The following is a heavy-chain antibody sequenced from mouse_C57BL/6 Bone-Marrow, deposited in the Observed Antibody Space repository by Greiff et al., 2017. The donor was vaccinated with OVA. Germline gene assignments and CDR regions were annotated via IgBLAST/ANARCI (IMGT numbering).Heavy chain of an antibody. CDR1: GYTFTSYW. CDR2: IYPGSGGT. V-gene: IGHV1-55*01. CDR3: ARSGYSYDY. Sequence: QVQLQQPGAELVKPGASVKMSCKASGYTFTSYWITWVKQRPGQGLEWIGDIYPGSGGTNYNEKFKSKATLTVDTSSSTAYMQLSSLTSDDSAVYYSARSGYSYDYWGQGTTLTVSS. D-gene: IGHD3-1*01. J-gene: IGHJ2*01.